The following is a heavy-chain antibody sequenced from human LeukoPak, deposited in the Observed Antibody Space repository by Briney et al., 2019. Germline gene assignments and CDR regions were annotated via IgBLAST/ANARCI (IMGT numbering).Heavy chain of an antibody. D-gene: IGHD2-15*01. Sequence: SETLSLTCTVSGYSISNGYYWSWIRQPAGKGLEWIGRIYTSGSTNYNPSLKSRVTMSVDTSKNQFSLKLSSVTAADTAVYYCAREYCSGGSCSLDYWGQGTLVTVSS. CDR1: GYSISNGYY. CDR3: AREYCSGGSCSLDY. CDR2: IYTSGST. J-gene: IGHJ4*02. V-gene: IGHV4-4*07.